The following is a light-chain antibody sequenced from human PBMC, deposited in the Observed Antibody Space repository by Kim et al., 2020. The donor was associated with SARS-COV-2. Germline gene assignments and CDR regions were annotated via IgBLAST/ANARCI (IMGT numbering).Light chain of an antibody. CDR2: RNN. J-gene: IGLJ3*02. CDR3: SAWDSSLNAWV. Sequence: QPATLTCTGNNNNVGNQGAAWLQQHQGHPPKLLSYRNNNRPSGISERFSASRSGDTASLTITGLQPEDETDYYCSAWDSSLNAWVFGGGTQLTVL. V-gene: IGLV10-54*04. CDR1: NNNVGNQG.